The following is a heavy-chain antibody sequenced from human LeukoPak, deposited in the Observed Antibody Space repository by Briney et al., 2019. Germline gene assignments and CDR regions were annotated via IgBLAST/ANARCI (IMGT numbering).Heavy chain of an antibody. V-gene: IGHV3-23*01. CDR1: GFAFSAYA. CDR2: ISGSGSST. CDR3: AKDGYGVVAPNGYLQN. J-gene: IGHJ1*01. Sequence: GGSLRLSCAASGFAFSAYAMTWVRQAPGKGLEWVSAISGSGSSTFYADSVKGRFTISRDNSKNTLYLQINSLRAEDTAVYYCAKDGYGVVAPNGYLQNWGHGTLVTVSS. D-gene: IGHD5-12*01.